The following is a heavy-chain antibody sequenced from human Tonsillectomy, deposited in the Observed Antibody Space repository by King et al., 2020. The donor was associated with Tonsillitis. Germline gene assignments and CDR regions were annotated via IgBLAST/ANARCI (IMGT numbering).Heavy chain of an antibody. J-gene: IGHJ1*01. CDR2: INQDGSLK. V-gene: IGHV3-7*03. CDR3: AGEGSGDDGDYWRH. CDR1: GFTFSRYW. Sequence: VQLVESGGGLVQPGGSLRLSCAASGFTFSRYWMSWVRQAPGKGLEGLANINQDGSLKWYVDSVRGRFIIPRDNARNSLSLQMNGLRVEDTAVYYCAGEGSGDDGDYWRHWGQGILVAVSS. D-gene: IGHD4-17*01.